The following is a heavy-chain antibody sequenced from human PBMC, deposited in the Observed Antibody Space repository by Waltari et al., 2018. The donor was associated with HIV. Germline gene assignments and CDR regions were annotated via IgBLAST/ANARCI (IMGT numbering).Heavy chain of an antibody. J-gene: IGHJ4*02. CDR2: INPNSGGT. CDR1: GYTFTGYY. V-gene: IGHV1-2*02. Sequence: QVQLVQSGAEVKNPGASVKVSCKASGYTFTGYYMHWVRQSPGQGLEWMGWINPNSGGTNDAQKFQGRVTMTRDTSISTAYMELSRLRSDDTAVYYCARAITFGGVIVTSNYFDYWGQGTLVTVSS. D-gene: IGHD3-16*02. CDR3: ARAITFGGVIVTSNYFDY.